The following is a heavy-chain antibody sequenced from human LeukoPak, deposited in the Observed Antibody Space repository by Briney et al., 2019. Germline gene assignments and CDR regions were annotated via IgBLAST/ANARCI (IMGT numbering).Heavy chain of an antibody. Sequence: ASVKVSCKASGYTFTSYGISWVRQAPGQGLEWMGWISAYNGNTNYAQKLQGRVTMTTDTSTSTAYMELRSLRSDDTAVYYCAREGYCSGGSCYSLYGMDVWGQGTTVTVSS. V-gene: IGHV1-18*01. CDR3: AREGYCSGGSCYSLYGMDV. D-gene: IGHD2-15*01. CDR1: GYTFTSYG. J-gene: IGHJ6*02. CDR2: ISAYNGNT.